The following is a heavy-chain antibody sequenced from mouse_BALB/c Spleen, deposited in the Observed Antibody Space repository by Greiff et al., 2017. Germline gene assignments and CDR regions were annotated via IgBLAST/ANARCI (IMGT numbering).Heavy chain of an antibody. CDR2: IWAGGST. J-gene: IGHJ4*01. CDR3: ARVPLTTVVAYYYAMDY. CDR1: GFSLTSYG. D-gene: IGHD1-1*01. Sequence: VQLVESGPGLVAPSQSLSITCTVSGFSLTSYGVHWVRQPPGKGLEWLGVIWAGGSTNYNSALMSRLSISKDNSKSQVFLKMNSLQTDDTAMYYCARVPLTTVVAYYYAMDYWGQGTSVTVSS. V-gene: IGHV2-9*02.